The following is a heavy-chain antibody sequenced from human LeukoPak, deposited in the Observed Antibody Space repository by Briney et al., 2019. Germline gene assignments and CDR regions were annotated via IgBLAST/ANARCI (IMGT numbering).Heavy chain of an antibody. D-gene: IGHD2/OR15-2a*01. CDR2: ISGRGVST. J-gene: IGHJ3*02. CDR3: ARNILFAFDI. Sequence: PGGSLRLSCAASGFTFSNFAMTWVRQAPGKGLESVSVISGRGVSTYYADSVKGRFTISRDNSKNTLYLQVNSLRAEDTAMYYCARNILFAFDIWGQGTMVTVSS. CDR1: GFTFSNFA. V-gene: IGHV3-23*01.